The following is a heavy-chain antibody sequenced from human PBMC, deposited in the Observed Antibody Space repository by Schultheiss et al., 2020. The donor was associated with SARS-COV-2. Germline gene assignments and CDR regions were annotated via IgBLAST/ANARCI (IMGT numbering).Heavy chain of an antibody. CDR1: GFTFSSYG. CDR3: AKAYRMVRGVIFYFDY. CDR2: ISYDGSNK. V-gene: IGHV3-30*18. D-gene: IGHD3-10*01. J-gene: IGHJ4*02. Sequence: GESLRLSCAASGFTFSSYGMHWVRQAPGKGLEWVAVISYDGSNKYYADSVKGRFTISRDNSKNTLYLQMNSLRAEDTAVYYCAKAYRMVRGVIFYFDYWGQGTLVTVSS.